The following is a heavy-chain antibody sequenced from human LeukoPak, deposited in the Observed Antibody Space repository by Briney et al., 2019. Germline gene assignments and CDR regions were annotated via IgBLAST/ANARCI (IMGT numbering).Heavy chain of an antibody. J-gene: IGHJ6*03. Sequence: GGSLRLSCAASGFTFSSYGMHWVRQAPGKGLEWVAFIRYDGSNKYYADSVKGRFTISRDNSENTLYLQMNSLRAEDTAVYYCGKGDYYYYYYMDVWGKGTTVTVSS. CDR3: GKGDYYYYYYMDV. CDR2: IRYDGSNK. D-gene: IGHD3-16*01. CDR1: GFTFSSYG. V-gene: IGHV3-30*02.